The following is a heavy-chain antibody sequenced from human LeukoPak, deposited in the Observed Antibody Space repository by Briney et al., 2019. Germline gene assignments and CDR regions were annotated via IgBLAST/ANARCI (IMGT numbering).Heavy chain of an antibody. J-gene: IGHJ3*02. D-gene: IGHD3-22*01. Sequence: GGSLRLSCAASGFTFSSYSMSWVRQAPGKGLEWVANIKQDGSEKYYVDSVKGRFTISRDNAKNSLYLQMNSLRAEDTAVYYCARDLERFGAPMIVVVDAFDIWGQGTMVTVSS. CDR3: ARDLERFGAPMIVVVDAFDI. CDR2: IKQDGSEK. V-gene: IGHV3-7*01. CDR1: GFTFSSYS.